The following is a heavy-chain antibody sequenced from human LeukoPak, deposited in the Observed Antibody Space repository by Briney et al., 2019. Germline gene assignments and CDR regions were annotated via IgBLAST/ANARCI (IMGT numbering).Heavy chain of an antibody. CDR2: ISSSSSTI. J-gene: IGHJ5*02. D-gene: IGHD1-26*01. V-gene: IGHV3-48*01. CDR1: GFTFSSYS. Sequence: GGSPRLSCAASGFTFSSYSMNWVRQAPGKGLEWVSYISSSSSTIYYADSVKGRFTISRDNAKNSLYLQMNSLRAEDTAVYYCARDPTLRSSGWFDPWGQGTLVTVSS. CDR3: ARDPTLRSSGWFDP.